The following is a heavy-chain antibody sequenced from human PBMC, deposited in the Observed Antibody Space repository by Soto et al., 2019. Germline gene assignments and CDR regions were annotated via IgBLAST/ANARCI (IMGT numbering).Heavy chain of an antibody. Sequence: GGSLRLSCAASGFTFSSYAMHWVRQAPGKGLEWVAVISYDGSNKYYADSVKGRFTISRDNSKNTLNLQMDSLRAEDTVVYYCAKKGTDASGYSDYWGQGTVVSVSS. CDR2: ISYDGSNK. J-gene: IGHJ4*02. V-gene: IGHV3-30-3*02. CDR3: AKKGTDASGYSDY. D-gene: IGHD1-1*01. CDR1: GFTFSSYA.